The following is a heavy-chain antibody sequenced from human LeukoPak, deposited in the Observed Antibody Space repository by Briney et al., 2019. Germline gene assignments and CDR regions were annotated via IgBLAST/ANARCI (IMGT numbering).Heavy chain of an antibody. Sequence: HPGGSLRLSCAASGFTFSSYWMSWVRQAPGKGLEWVANIKQDGSEKYYVDSVKGRFTISRDNPKNSLYLQMNSLRAEDTAVYYCARDPSRGYNYGYGDYWGQGTLVIVSS. CDR2: IKQDGSEK. J-gene: IGHJ4*02. CDR3: ARDPSRGYNYGYGDY. D-gene: IGHD5-18*01. V-gene: IGHV3-7*01. CDR1: GFTFSSYW.